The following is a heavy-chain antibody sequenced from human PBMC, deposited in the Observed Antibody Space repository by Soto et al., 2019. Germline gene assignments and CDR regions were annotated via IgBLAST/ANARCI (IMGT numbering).Heavy chain of an antibody. V-gene: IGHV3-64*01. CDR1: GFTLSGYA. CDR2: ISSNGVGT. CDR3: XXRARPDFYYMDV. D-gene: IGHD6-6*01. J-gene: IGHJ6*03. Sequence: EVQLAESGGGLAQPGGSLRLSCVASGFTLSGYAMDWVRQAPGKGLEYVSGISSNGVGTYYANSVQGRFTISRDNSKXXVXXXXXXXXXXXXXXXXXXXRARPDFYYMDVWGKGXTVTVSS.